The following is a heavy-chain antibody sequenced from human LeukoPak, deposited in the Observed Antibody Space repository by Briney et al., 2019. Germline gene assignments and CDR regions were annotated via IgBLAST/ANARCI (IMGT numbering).Heavy chain of an antibody. Sequence: GGSLRLSCAASGFTFDDYAMHWVRQAPGKGLEWVSGISWNSGSIGYADSVKGRFTISRDNAKNSLYLQMNSLRAEDTALYYCASSSGWYGDWFDPWGQGTLVTVSS. D-gene: IGHD6-19*01. CDR2: ISWNSGSI. CDR1: GFTFDDYA. V-gene: IGHV3-9*01. J-gene: IGHJ5*02. CDR3: ASSSGWYGDWFDP.